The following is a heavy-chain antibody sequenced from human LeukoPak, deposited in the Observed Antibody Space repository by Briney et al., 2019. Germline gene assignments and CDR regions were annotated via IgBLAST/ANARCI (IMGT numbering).Heavy chain of an antibody. CDR2: MNPNSGNT. CDR3: ARVSGRADAFDI. D-gene: IGHD6-25*01. J-gene: IGHJ3*02. CDR1: GYTFTSYD. Sequence: GASVKVSCKASGYTFTSYDINWVRQATGQGLEWMGWMNPNSGNTGYAQKFQGRVTMTRNTSISTTYMELSSLRSEDTAVYYCARVSGRADAFDIWGQGTMVTVSS. V-gene: IGHV1-8*01.